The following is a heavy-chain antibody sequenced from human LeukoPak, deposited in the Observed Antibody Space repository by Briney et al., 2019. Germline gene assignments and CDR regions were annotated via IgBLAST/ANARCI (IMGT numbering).Heavy chain of an antibody. CDR2: IYRSGST. Sequence: SETLSLTCDVSGGSISSGDYSWTWIRQPPGKGLVWIGFIYRSGSTYYSPSLKSRVTISVDRSKTQFSLELTSVTAADTAVYFCARSRRGYWYFDLWGRGTLVSVSS. D-gene: IGHD3-16*01. CDR3: ARSRRGYWYFDL. V-gene: IGHV4-30-2*01. J-gene: IGHJ2*01. CDR1: GGSISSGDYS.